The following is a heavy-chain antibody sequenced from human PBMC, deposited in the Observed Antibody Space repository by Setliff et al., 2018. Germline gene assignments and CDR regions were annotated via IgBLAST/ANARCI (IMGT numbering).Heavy chain of an antibody. V-gene: IGHV1-69*10. Sequence: ASVKVSCKASGGTFSSYAISWVRQAPGQGLEWMGGIIPILGIANYAQKFRDRVDMTRDTSTSTVYMELSSLKSEDTAVYYCAKAGAIGAWYEDALDIWGQGTMVTVSS. D-gene: IGHD6-19*01. CDR3: AKAGAIGAWYEDALDI. CDR2: IIPILGIA. CDR1: GGTFSSYA. J-gene: IGHJ3*02.